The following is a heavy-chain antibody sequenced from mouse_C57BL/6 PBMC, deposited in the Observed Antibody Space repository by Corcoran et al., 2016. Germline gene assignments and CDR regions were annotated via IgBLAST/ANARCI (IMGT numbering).Heavy chain of an antibody. V-gene: IGHV1-80*01. J-gene: IGHJ2*01. Sequence: QVQLQQSGAELVKPGASVKISCKASGYAFSSYWMNWVKQRPGKGLEWIGQIYPGDGDTNYNGKFKGKATLTADKSSSTAYMQLSSLTSEDSAVYFCARCPSTTVHYFDYWGQGTTLTVSS. CDR1: GYAFSSYW. CDR3: ARCPSTTVHYFDY. CDR2: IYPGDGDT. D-gene: IGHD1-1*01.